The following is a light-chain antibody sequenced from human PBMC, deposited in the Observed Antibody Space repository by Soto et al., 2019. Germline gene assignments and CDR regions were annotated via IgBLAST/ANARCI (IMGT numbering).Light chain of an antibody. CDR2: KAS. CDR3: QQYNSYGLT. Sequence: DIQMTQSPSTLSASVGDRVIITCRASQSISTWLAWYQQRPGQAPNLLIYKASTLQSGVPSRFSGSGSGTELTLTISSLQPDYFATYYCQQYNSYGLTFGGGTKVEIK. J-gene: IGKJ4*01. V-gene: IGKV1-5*03. CDR1: QSISTW.